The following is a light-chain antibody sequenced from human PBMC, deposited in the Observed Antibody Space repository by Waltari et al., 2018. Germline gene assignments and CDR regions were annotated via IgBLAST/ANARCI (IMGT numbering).Light chain of an antibody. V-gene: IGLV2-14*03. Sequence: QSALTQPASVSGSPGQSITISCTGTSRAVGGYNYVSWYQQHPARAPKLMIYDVTNRPSGVSNRFSGSKSGNTASLTISGLQAEDEADYYCSSYTSSSTVVFGGGTKLTVL. CDR2: DVT. CDR3: SSYTSSSTVV. J-gene: IGLJ2*01. CDR1: SRAVGGYNY.